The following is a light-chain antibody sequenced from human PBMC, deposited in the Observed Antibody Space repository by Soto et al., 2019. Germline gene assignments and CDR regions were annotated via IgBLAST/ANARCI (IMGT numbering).Light chain of an antibody. CDR3: QQRTSSLT. J-gene: IGKJ4*01. CDR1: QSVSTN. V-gene: IGKV3-11*01. Sequence: EIVLTQSPATLSLSPGERATLSCRASQSVSTNLAWYQQKPGQTPRLLIYDASKRATGIPARFSGSGSGTDFTLTISILEPEDFAVYYGQQRTSSLTFGGGTRVEIK. CDR2: DAS.